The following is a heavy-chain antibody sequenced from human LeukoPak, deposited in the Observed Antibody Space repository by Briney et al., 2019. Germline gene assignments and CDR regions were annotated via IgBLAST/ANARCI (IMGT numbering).Heavy chain of an antibody. V-gene: IGHV3-30*18. CDR2: ISYDGSNK. CDR1: GFTFSSYG. D-gene: IGHD3-10*01. CDR3: AKDGYRFGELYTPGE. Sequence: GGSLRLSCAASGFTFSSYGMHWVRQAPGKGLEWVAVISYDGSNKYYADSVKGRFTISRDNSKNTLYLQMNSLRAEDTAVYYCAKDGYRFGELYTPGEWGQGTLVTVSS. J-gene: IGHJ4*02.